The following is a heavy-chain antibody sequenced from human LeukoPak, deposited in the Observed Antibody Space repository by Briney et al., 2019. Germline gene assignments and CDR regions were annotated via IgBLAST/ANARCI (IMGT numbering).Heavy chain of an antibody. D-gene: IGHD1-1*01. CDR1: GFTYW. CDR2: INSDGSST. J-gene: IGHJ4*02. V-gene: IGHV3-74*01. CDR3: ARGEGYLFY. Sequence: GGSLRLSCAASGFTYWMHWVRQAPGKGLVWVSRINSDGSSTSYADSVKGRFTISRDNAKNTPYLQMNSLRADDTAVYYCARGEGYLFYWGQGTLVTVSS.